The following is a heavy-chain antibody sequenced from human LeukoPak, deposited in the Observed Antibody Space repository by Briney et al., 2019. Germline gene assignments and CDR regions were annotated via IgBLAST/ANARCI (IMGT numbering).Heavy chain of an antibody. CDR2: ISGSGANS. V-gene: IGHV3-23*01. J-gene: IGHJ4*02. Sequence: PGGSLRLSCAASGFTFSNFAMSWVRQTPGKGLEWVSGISGSGANSYYADSVKGRFTISRDNSKNTLYLQMNSLRAEDTAVYYCARGDGGETTNGGYYFNYWGQGTLVTVSS. CDR1: GFTFSNFA. D-gene: IGHD2-8*01. CDR3: ARGDGGETTNGGYYFNY.